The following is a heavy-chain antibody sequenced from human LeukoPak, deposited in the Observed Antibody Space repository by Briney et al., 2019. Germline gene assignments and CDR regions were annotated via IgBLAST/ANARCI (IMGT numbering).Heavy chain of an antibody. D-gene: IGHD5-18*01. CDR1: DGSISSYY. V-gene: IGHV4-59*01. J-gene: IGHJ4*02. CDR3: ARGAVAMGAYYFDY. CDR2: IYYSGST. Sequence: SETLSLTCTVSDGSISSYYWSWIRQPPGKGLEWIGYIYYSGSTNYNPSLKSRVSISVDTSKNQFSLKLSSVTAADTAVYYCARGAVAMGAYYFDYWGQGTLVTVSS.